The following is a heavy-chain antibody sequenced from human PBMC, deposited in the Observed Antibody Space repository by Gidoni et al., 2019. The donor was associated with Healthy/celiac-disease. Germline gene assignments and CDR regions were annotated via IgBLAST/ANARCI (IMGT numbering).Heavy chain of an antibody. J-gene: IGHJ6*02. CDR3: ARSLWNYGYYYYYYGMDV. D-gene: IGHD1-7*01. CDR1: GGSISSGGYY. Sequence: QVQLQESGPGLVKPSQTLSLTCTVSGGSISSGGYYWRWLRQHPGKGLEWIGYIYYSGSTYCNPSVKSGVTISVDTSKNQFSLKLSSVTAADTAVYYCARSLWNYGYYYYYYGMDVWGQGTTVTVSS. CDR2: IYYSGST. V-gene: IGHV4-31*03.